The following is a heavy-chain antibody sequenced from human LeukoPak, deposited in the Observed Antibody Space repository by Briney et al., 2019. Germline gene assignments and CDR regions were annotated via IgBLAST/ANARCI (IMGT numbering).Heavy chain of an antibody. Sequence: TGGSLRLSCAASAFTFSSYWMSWVRQAPGKGLEWVSAISGSGGSTYYADSVKGRFTISRDNSKNTLYLQMNSLRAEDTAVYYCAKDSSSWPRGAFDIWGQGTMVTVSS. V-gene: IGHV3-23*01. CDR3: AKDSSSWPRGAFDI. D-gene: IGHD6-13*01. J-gene: IGHJ3*02. CDR1: AFTFSSYW. CDR2: ISGSGGST.